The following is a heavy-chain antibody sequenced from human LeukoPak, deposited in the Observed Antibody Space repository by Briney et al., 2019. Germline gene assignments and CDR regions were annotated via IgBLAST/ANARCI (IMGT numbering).Heavy chain of an antibody. D-gene: IGHD3-10*01. V-gene: IGHV4-4*08. CDR1: GDAISTYY. CDR2: IANGRT. J-gene: IGHJ4*02. CDR3: ARDKAHTYGYYFDP. Sequence: SETLSLTCTVSGDAISTYYYNWIRQTPGKGLEWIGHIANGRTDYNPSLKSRVIITVDTSKNQISLKLTSVTAADTAIYYCARDKAHTYGYYFDPWGQGTQVLVSS.